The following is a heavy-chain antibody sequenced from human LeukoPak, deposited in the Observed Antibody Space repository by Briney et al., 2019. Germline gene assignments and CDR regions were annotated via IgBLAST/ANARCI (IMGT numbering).Heavy chain of an antibody. D-gene: IGHD5-18*01. CDR2: IYTSGST. CDR3: ARHGYSYGYDYFDY. V-gene: IGHV4-4*09. Sequence: SETLSLTRTVSGGSISSYYWSWIRQPPGKGLEWIGYIYTSGSTNYNPSLKSRVTISVDTSKNQFSLKLSSVTAADTAVYYCARHGYSYGYDYFDYWGQGTLVIVSS. CDR1: GGSISSYY. J-gene: IGHJ4*02.